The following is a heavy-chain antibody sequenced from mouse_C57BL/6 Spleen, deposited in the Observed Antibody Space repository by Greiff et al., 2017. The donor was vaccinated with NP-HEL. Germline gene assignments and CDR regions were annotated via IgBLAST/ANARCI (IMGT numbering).Heavy chain of an antibody. V-gene: IGHV1-50*01. CDR1: GYTFPSYW. CDR3: ARLRQEGFDY. Sequence: QVQLQQPGAELVKPGASVKLSCKASGYTFPSYWMQWVKQRPGQGLAWIGEIDPSDSYTNYNQKFKGKATLTVDTTSSTAYMQLSSLTSEDSSVYYCARLRQEGFDYWGQGTTLTVSS. J-gene: IGHJ2*01. D-gene: IGHD2-2*01. CDR2: IDPSDSYT.